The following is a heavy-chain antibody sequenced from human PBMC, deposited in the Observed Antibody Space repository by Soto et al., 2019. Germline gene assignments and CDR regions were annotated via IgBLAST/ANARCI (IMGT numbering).Heavy chain of an antibody. CDR3: ARAATMVRGSYYFDY. CDR1: GGSISSYY. J-gene: IGHJ4*02. V-gene: IGHV4-59*01. CDR2: IYYSGIT. Sequence: SETLSLTCTVSGGSISSYYWSWIRQPPGKGLEWIGYIYYSGITDYNPSLKSRVTISVDTSKSQFSLKLSSVTAADTAVYYCARAATMVRGSYYFDYWGQGTLVTVS. D-gene: IGHD3-10*01.